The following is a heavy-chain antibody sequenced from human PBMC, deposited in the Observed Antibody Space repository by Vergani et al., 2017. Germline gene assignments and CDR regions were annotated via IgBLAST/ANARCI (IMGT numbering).Heavy chain of an antibody. J-gene: IGHJ4*02. CDR1: GESFSSFY. CDR3: AVRPRVNLGGGEIVTKRTFDY. V-gene: IGHV4-34*02. D-gene: IGHD3-10*01. Sequence: QVQLQQWGAGVVKPSGTLSLTCAVFGESFSSFYWSWIRLPPGKGLEWIGEINNDGHTNYNPSLGSRVTVSRDTAKNQVTLNLMSVTAADTAMYYCAVRPRVNLGGGEIVTKRTFDYWGQGSLVTVSS. CDR2: INNDGHT.